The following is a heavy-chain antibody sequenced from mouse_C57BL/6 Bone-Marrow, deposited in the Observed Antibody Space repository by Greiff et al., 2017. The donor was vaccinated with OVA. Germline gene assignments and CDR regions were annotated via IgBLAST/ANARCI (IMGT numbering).Heavy chain of an antibody. V-gene: IGHV1-4*01. Sequence: QVQLQQSGADLARPGASVKMSCKASGYTFTSYTMHWVKQRPGQGLEWIGYINPSSGYTKYNQKFKDKATLTADKSSSTAYMQLSSLTSEDSAVYYCARLDYEGWFAYWGQGTLVTVSA. CDR2: INPSSGYT. CDR1: GYTFTSYT. D-gene: IGHD2-4*01. CDR3: ARLDYEGWFAY. J-gene: IGHJ3*01.